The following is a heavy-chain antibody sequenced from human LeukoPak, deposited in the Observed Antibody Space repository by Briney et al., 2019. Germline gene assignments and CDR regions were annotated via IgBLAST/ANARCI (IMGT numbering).Heavy chain of an antibody. Sequence: SETLSLTCTVSGGSIRSYCWSWIRQPPGKGLELIGYIYSSGTTNYNPSLKSRVTISVDTSKNQLSLKLTSVTAADTAVYYCVRDKERAYYFDYWGQGMLVTVSS. CDR1: GGSIRSYC. J-gene: IGHJ4*02. CDR2: IYSSGTT. CDR3: VRDKERAYYFDY. V-gene: IGHV4-59*01.